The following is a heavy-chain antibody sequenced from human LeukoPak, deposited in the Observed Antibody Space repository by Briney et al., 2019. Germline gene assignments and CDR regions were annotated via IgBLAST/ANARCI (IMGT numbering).Heavy chain of an antibody. Sequence: GGSLRLSCAASGFTFSSYAMSWVRQAPGKGLDWVSYISVSDGITSYADSVTGRFTISRDNSKNSLYLQMNSLRAEDTAVYYCARGRSSTSPWAFDLWGQGTLVTVSS. V-gene: IGHV3-23*01. CDR1: GFTFSSYA. CDR3: ARGRSSTSPWAFDL. J-gene: IGHJ3*01. D-gene: IGHD2-2*01. CDR2: ISVSDGIT.